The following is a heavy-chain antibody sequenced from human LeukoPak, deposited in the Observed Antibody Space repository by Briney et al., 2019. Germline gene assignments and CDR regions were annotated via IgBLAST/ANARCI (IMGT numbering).Heavy chain of an antibody. Sequence: GGSLRLSCGASGFSFISYGMHWVRQAPGKGLEWVGVISNDGRSKDYADSVKGRFTISRDNSKDTLYLQMNSLRAEDTAVYYCAKRPSDYGDYVSYFDHWGQGTLVTVSS. CDR2: ISNDGRSK. V-gene: IGHV3-30*18. CDR1: GFSFISYG. CDR3: AKRPSDYGDYVSYFDH. D-gene: IGHD4-17*01. J-gene: IGHJ4*02.